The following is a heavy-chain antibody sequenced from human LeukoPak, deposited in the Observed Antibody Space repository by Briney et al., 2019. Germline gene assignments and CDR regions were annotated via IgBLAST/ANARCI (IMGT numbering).Heavy chain of an antibody. CDR3: ARGAGLDSNYMDV. Sequence: SVKVSCKASGGTFSSYAISLVRQAPGQRLEWMGGIIPIFGTANYAQKFQGRVTITTDESTSTAYMELSSLRSEDTAVYYCARGAGLDSNYMDVWGKGTTVTVSS. D-gene: IGHD2-2*03. V-gene: IGHV1-69*05. J-gene: IGHJ6*03. CDR2: IIPIFGTA. CDR1: GGTFSSYA.